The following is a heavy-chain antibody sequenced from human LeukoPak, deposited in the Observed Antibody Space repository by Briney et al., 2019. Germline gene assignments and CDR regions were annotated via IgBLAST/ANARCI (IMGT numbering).Heavy chain of an antibody. CDR2: NNPSGGTT. CDR3: ARDRGLLYGSSGCLDY. D-gene: IGHD6-19*01. J-gene: IGHJ4*02. CDR1: GYTFTDHY. V-gene: IGHV1-46*01. Sequence: GASVKVSCKALGYTFTDHYFHWLRQAPGQGLEWMGINNPSGGTTSYSQKFQGRVTMTRDTSTSTVYMELSSLTSEDTAVYYCARDRGLLYGSSGCLDYWGQGTLITVSS.